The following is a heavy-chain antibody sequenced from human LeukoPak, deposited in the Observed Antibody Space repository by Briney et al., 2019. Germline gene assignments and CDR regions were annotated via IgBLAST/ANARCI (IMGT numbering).Heavy chain of an antibody. Sequence: GGSLRLSCAASGFTFSSYGMHWVRQAPGKGLEWVAFIRYDGSNKYYADSVKGRFTISRDNSKNTLYLQMNSLRAEDTAVYYCASSLRVGATFHAFDIWGQGTMVTVSS. CDR1: GFTFSSYG. CDR3: ASSLRVGATFHAFDI. V-gene: IGHV3-30*02. J-gene: IGHJ3*02. D-gene: IGHD1-26*01. CDR2: IRYDGSNK.